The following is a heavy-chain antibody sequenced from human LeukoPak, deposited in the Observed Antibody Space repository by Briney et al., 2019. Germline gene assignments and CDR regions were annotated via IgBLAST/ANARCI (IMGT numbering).Heavy chain of an antibody. J-gene: IGHJ4*02. CDR3: AVARGLTDPLDF. D-gene: IGHD3-10*01. CDR2: IVVGSGYT. V-gene: IGHV1-58*01. CDR1: RFTFSSPT. Sequence: APVKVSCKASRFTFSSPTVQWVRQARGQRLEWIGWIVVGSGYTNYAQKSQERVTFTGDMSTGTVYMELSSLRSEDTAVYYCAVARGLTDPLDFWGQGTLVTVSS.